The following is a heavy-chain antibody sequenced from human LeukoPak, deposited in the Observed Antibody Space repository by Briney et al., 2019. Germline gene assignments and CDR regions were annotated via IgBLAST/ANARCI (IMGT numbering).Heavy chain of an antibody. D-gene: IGHD3/OR15-3a*01. V-gene: IGHV3-9*01. J-gene: IGHJ4*02. Sequence: GGSLRLSCAASGFTFSSYGMHWVRQAPGKGLEWVSGISWNSGSIGYADSVKGRFTISRDNAKNSLYLQMNSLRAEDTALYYCAKDRWTNWGQGTLVTVSS. CDR2: ISWNSGSI. CDR3: AKDRWTN. CDR1: GFTFSSYG.